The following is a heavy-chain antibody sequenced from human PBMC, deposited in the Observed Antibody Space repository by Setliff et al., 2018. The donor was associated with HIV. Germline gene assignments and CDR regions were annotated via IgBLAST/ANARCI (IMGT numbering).Heavy chain of an antibody. V-gene: IGHV4-39*07. CDR2: MYYTGST. D-gene: IGHD5-12*01. CDR1: GGSISSSSYY. CDR3: ARVGTRGYSGY. Sequence: SETLSLTCTVSGGSISSSSYYWGWIRQPPGKGLEWIGSMYYTGSTYYNLSLKSRVTISVDTSKKQFSLKLSSVTAADTAVYYCARVGTRGYSGYWGQGKPVTVSS. J-gene: IGHJ4*02.